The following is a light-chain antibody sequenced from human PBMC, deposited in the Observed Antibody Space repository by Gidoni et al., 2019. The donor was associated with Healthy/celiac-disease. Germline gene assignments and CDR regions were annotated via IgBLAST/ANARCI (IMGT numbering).Light chain of an antibody. V-gene: IGKV4-1*01. CDR1: QSVLYSSNNKNY. CDR2: GAS. Sequence: DISMTQSPDSLSLSLCERATINCKASQSVLYSSNNKNYLAWYQQKPGQPPKLLIYGASTRETGVPDRFSGSGSGTDFTLTISSLQAEDVAVYYCQQYYSTRRTFGQGTKLEIK. CDR3: QQYYSTRRT. J-gene: IGKJ2*01.